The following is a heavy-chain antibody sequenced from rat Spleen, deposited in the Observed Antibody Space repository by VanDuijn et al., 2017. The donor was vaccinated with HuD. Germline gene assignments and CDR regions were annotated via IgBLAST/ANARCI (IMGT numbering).Heavy chain of an antibody. Sequence: EVQLVESGGGLVQPGRSLKLSCAASGLSFSGYGMAWVRQAPTKGLEWVATISHDGSNTYYRDSVKGRFTISRDNAKSTLYLQMDSLRSEDTATYYCARRAEGIDYWGQGVMVTVSS. CDR1: GLSFSGYG. V-gene: IGHV5-29*01. CDR2: ISHDGSNT. J-gene: IGHJ2*01. CDR3: ARRAEGIDY. D-gene: IGHD1-11*01.